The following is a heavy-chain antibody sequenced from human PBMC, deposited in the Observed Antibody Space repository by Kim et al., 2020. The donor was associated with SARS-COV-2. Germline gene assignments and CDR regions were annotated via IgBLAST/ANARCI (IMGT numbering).Heavy chain of an antibody. J-gene: IGHJ5*02. CDR1: GGSISSSNW. CDR3: ARIGFGELSENSNWFDP. V-gene: IGHV4-4*02. CDR2: IYHSGST. Sequence: SETLSLTCAVSGGSISSSNWWSWVRQPPGKGLEWIGEIYHSGSTNYNPSLKSRVTISVDKSKNQFSLKLSSVTAADTAVYYCARIGFGELSENSNWFDPWGQGTLVTVSS. D-gene: IGHD3-10*01.